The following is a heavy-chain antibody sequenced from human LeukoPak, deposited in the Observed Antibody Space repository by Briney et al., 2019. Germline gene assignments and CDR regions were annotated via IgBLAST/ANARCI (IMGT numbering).Heavy chain of an antibody. CDR1: GFTFSNYA. CDR3: ANGAGSRYFDS. Sequence: GGSLRPSCAASGFTFSNYAMSWVRQAPGKGLEWVSAISSSGGSTFYADSVKGRFTISRDNSKKTLYLQMNSLRAEDTAVYYCANGAGSRYFDSWGQGTLVTVSS. D-gene: IGHD3-16*01. V-gene: IGHV3-23*01. J-gene: IGHJ4*02. CDR2: ISSSGGST.